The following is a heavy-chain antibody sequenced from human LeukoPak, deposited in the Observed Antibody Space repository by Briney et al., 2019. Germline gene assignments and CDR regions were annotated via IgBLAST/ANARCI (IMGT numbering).Heavy chain of an antibody. Sequence: GGSLRLSCAASGFTVSSNYMSWVRQAPGKGLEWVSVIYSGGSTYYADSVKGRFTISRDNSKNTLYLQMNSLRAEDTAVYYCARDASEVAGTFGYWGQGTLVTVSS. CDR3: ARDASEVAGTFGY. J-gene: IGHJ4*02. D-gene: IGHD6-19*01. CDR2: IYSGGST. V-gene: IGHV3-66*01. CDR1: GFTVSSNY.